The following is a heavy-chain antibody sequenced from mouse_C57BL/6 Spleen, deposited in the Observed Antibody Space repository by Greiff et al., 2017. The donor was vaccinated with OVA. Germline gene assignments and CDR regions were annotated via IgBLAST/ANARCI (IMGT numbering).Heavy chain of an antibody. CDR3: ARKDYGNYGAMDY. D-gene: IGHD2-1*01. Sequence: VQLQQSGPELVKPGDSVKISCKASGYSFTGYFMNWVMQSHGKSLEWIGRINPYNGDTFYNQKFKGKATLTVDKSSSTAHMELRSLTSEDSAVYYCARKDYGNYGAMDYWGQGTSVTVSS. V-gene: IGHV1-20*01. CDR2: INPYNGDT. J-gene: IGHJ4*01. CDR1: GYSFTGYF.